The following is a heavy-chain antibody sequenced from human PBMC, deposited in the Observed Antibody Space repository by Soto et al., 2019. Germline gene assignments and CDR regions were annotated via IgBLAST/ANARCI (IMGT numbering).Heavy chain of an antibody. CDR1: GGSISSGDYY. D-gene: IGHD3-22*01. CDR2: IYYSGST. V-gene: IGHV4-30-4*01. Sequence: PSETLSLTCTVSGGSISSGDYYWSWIRQPPGKGLEWIGYIYYSGSTYYNPSLKSRVTISVDTSKNQFSLKLSSVTAADTAVYYCASMYYYDSSGYYDFQHWGQGTLVTVSS. CDR3: ASMYYYDSSGYYDFQH. J-gene: IGHJ1*01.